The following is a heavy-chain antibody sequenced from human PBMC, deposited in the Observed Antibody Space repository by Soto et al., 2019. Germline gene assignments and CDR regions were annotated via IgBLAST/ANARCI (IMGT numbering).Heavy chain of an antibody. CDR2: ISSSSSTI. V-gene: IGHV3-48*01. J-gene: IGHJ6*03. D-gene: IGHD3-10*01. CDR1: GFTFSSYS. Sequence: GGSLRLSCAASGFTFSSYSMNWVRQAPGKGLEWVSYISSSSSTIYYADSVKGRFTISRDNAKNSLYLQMNSLRAEDTAVYYCARDRDGGPPYYYYYMDVWGKGTTVTVSS. CDR3: ARDRDGGPPYYYYYMDV.